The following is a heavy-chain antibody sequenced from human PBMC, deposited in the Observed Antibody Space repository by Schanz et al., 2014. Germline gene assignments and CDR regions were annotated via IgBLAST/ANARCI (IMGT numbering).Heavy chain of an antibody. J-gene: IGHJ4*02. CDR2: INAANGNT. D-gene: IGHD6-13*01. V-gene: IGHV1-3*01. CDR3: ARSGSSSWYFFDY. Sequence: QVQLVQSGAEVKKPGASVKVSCKTSGYTFTEYTMYWLRQAPGQRLEWMGWINAANGNTRYSQKFQGRVTITRDTLASTAYMEVSSLRSEDTAVYYCARSGSSSWYFFDYWGQGTLVTVSS. CDR1: GYTFTEYT.